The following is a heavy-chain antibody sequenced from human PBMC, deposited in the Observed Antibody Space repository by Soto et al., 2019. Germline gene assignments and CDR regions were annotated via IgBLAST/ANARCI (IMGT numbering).Heavy chain of an antibody. D-gene: IGHD3-10*01. V-gene: IGHV4-39*01. CDR2: IYYSGST. Sequence: SETLSLTCTVSVGSISSSSYYWGWIRQPPGKGLEWIGSIYYSGSTYYNPSLKSRVTISVDTSKNQFSLKLSSVTAADTAVYYCALFVLWFGDPGGYFDYWGQGTLVTVSS. J-gene: IGHJ4*02. CDR1: VGSISSSSYY. CDR3: ALFVLWFGDPGGYFDY.